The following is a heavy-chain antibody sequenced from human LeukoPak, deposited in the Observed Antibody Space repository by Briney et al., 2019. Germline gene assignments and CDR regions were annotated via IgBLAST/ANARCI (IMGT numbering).Heavy chain of an antibody. Sequence: GGSLRLSCAASGFTVSSNYMNWVRQAPGKGLEWVSYISSSSTIYYADSVKGRFTISRDNAKNSLYLQMNSLRAEDTAVYYCARSSRELGGYAPWELMPPFDYWGQGTLVTVSS. J-gene: IGHJ4*02. V-gene: IGHV3-69-1*01. D-gene: IGHD1-7*01. CDR3: ARSSRELGGYAPWELMPPFDY. CDR2: ISSSSTI. CDR1: GFTVSSNY.